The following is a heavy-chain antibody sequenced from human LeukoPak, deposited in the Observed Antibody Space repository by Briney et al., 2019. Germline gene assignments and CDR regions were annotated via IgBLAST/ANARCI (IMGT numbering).Heavy chain of an antibody. CDR1: GFTFSSYS. Sequence: GGSLRLSCAASGFTFSSYSMNWVRQAPGKGLEWVSSISSSSSYIYYADSVKGRFTISRGNSKNTLYLQMNSLRAEDTAVYYCAKGGYSSGWHHFPNMDVWGKGTTVTISS. CDR3: AKGGYSSGWHHFPNMDV. J-gene: IGHJ6*04. CDR2: ISSSSSYI. D-gene: IGHD6-19*01. V-gene: IGHV3-21*04.